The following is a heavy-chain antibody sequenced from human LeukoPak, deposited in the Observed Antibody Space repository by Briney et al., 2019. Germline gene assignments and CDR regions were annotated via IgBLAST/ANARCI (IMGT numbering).Heavy chain of an antibody. CDR1: GVTFSSYS. CDR3: AREGFAEAIFDH. Sequence: PGGSLRLSCAASGVTFSSYSMSWVRQAPGQGLEWVAHINQDGSTKNYVDSVKGRFTISRDNAKNSLYLQMNSLRAEDTAVYYCAREGFAEAIFDHWGQGTLVTVSS. V-gene: IGHV3-7*01. D-gene: IGHD3-10*01. J-gene: IGHJ4*02. CDR2: INQDGSTK.